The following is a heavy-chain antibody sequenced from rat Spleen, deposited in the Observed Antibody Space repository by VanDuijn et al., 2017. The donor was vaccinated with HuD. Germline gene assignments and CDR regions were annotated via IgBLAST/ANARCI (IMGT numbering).Heavy chain of an antibody. Sequence: EVQLVESGGGLVQPGRSMKLSCAASGFTFNNYDMAWVRQAPTKGLEWVASISIGGRNTYYRDSVKGRFTISRDDAKNTLYLQMDSLRSEDTATYFCARHIGMYDFWGPGTMVIVSS. D-gene: IGHD1-12*01. CDR3: ARHIGMYDF. CDR1: GFTFNNYD. CDR2: ISIGGRNT. V-gene: IGHV5-25*01. J-gene: IGHJ1*01.